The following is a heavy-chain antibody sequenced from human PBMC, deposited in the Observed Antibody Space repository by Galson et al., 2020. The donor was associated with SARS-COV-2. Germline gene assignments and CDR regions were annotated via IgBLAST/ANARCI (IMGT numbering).Heavy chain of an antibody. J-gene: IGHJ4*02. Sequence: ETLSLTCTVSGGSISSSNYYWGWVRQPPGEGLEWIGSIYYTESNYYNPSLTSRVTMSVDTSRNQFSLKLSSVTAADTAVYYCARQILTGYYSFYYVDFWGQVTLVTVSS. D-gene: IGHD3-9*01. CDR3: ARQILTGYYSFYYVDF. V-gene: IGHV4-39*01. CDR2: IYYTESN. CDR1: GGSISSSNYY.